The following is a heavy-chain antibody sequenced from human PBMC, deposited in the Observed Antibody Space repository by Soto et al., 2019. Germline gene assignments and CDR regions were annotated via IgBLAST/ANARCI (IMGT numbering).Heavy chain of an antibody. D-gene: IGHD3-3*01. CDR3: ARDRNYDFWSGYYNYYYYYMDX. CDR2: IYYSGST. CDR1: GGSISSYY. Sequence: PSETLSLTCTVSGGSISSYYWSWIRQPPGKGLEWIGYIYYSGSTNYNPSLKSRVTISVDTSKNQFSLKLSSVTAADTAVYYCARDRNYDFWSGYYNYYYYYMDXWGKGTTVTVSS. J-gene: IGHJ6*03. V-gene: IGHV4-59*01.